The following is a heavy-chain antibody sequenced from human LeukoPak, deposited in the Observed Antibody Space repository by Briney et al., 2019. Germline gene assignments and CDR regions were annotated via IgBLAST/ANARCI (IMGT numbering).Heavy chain of an antibody. CDR2: IYPGDSDT. J-gene: IGHJ4*02. CDR1: GSSFTNYW. CDR3: ARRDSGSYLKYFDY. D-gene: IGHD1-26*01. Sequence: RGASLKISCKGSGSSFTNYWIGCVRQLPGKGLEWMGIIYPGDSDTRYSPSFQGHVTISADKSISTAYLQWSSLKASDTAMYYCARRDSGSYLKYFDYWGQGTLVTVSS. V-gene: IGHV5-51*01.